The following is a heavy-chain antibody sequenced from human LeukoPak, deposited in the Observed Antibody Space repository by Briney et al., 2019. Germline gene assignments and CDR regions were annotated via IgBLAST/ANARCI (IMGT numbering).Heavy chain of an antibody. CDR1: GYSISSGYY. Sequence: SETLSLTCTVSGYSISSGYYWGWIRQPPGKGLEWIGRIYTSGSTNYNPSLKSRVTISVDTSKNQFSLKLSSVTAADTAVYYCARHYDSSGYPIDYWGQGTLVTVSS. D-gene: IGHD3-22*01. V-gene: IGHV4-38-2*02. J-gene: IGHJ4*02. CDR3: ARHYDSSGYPIDY. CDR2: IYTSGST.